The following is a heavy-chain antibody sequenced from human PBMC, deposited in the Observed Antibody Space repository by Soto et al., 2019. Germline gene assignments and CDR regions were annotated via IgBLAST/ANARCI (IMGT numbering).Heavy chain of an antibody. CDR3: ARVGGDIVVVPAARSYYYYGMDV. J-gene: IGHJ6*02. V-gene: IGHV1-69*01. CDR1: GGXXXXYA. D-gene: IGHD2-2*01. Sequence: QVQLVXXXXEVKKPGSSVKVSCKASGGXXXXYAISWVRQAXXXXXXXXXXXXXXXGTANYAQKFQGRVTITADESTSTAHMELSSLRSEDTAVYYCARVGGDIVVVPAARSYYYYGMDVWGQGTTVTVSS. CDR2: XXXXXGTA.